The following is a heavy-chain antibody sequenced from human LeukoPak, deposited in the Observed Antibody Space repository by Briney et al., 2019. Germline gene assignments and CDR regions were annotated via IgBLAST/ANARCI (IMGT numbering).Heavy chain of an antibody. CDR2: IYPGDSDT. CDR3: ARHMRSRGAYDFWSGYFTLGGTGFDY. D-gene: IGHD3-3*01. Sequence: GESLKISCKGSGYSFTSYWIGWVRQMPGKGLEWMGIIYPGDSDTRYSPSFQGQVTISADKSISTAYLQWSSLKASDTAMYYCARHMRSRGAYDFWSGYFTLGGTGFDYWGQGTLVTVSS. V-gene: IGHV5-51*01. J-gene: IGHJ4*02. CDR1: GYSFTSYW.